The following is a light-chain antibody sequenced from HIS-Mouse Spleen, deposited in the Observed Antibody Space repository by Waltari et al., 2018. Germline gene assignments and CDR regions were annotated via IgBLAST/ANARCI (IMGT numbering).Light chain of an antibody. J-gene: IGKJ1*01. V-gene: IGKV1-5*03. CDR3: QQYNSYSCT. Sequence: DIQMTQSPSTLSASVGDRVTITCRASKSISRRLAWYQQKPGKAPKLLIYKASSLESGVPSRFSGSGSETEFTLTISSLQPDDFATYYCQQYNSYSCTFGQGTKVEIK. CDR2: KAS. CDR1: KSISRR.